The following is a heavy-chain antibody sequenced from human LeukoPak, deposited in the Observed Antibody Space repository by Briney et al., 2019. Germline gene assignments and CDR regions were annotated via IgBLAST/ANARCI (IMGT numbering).Heavy chain of an antibody. Sequence: PSQTLSLTCTVSGGSISSGGYYWSWIRQHPGKGLEWIGYIYYSGSTYYNPSLKSRVTISVDTSKNQFSLKLSSVTAADTAVYHCARDSSPVQGFVYWGQGTQVTVSS. CDR2: IYYSGST. CDR3: ARDSSPVQGFVY. CDR1: GGSISSGGYY. J-gene: IGHJ4*02. D-gene: IGHD2-2*01. V-gene: IGHV4-31*03.